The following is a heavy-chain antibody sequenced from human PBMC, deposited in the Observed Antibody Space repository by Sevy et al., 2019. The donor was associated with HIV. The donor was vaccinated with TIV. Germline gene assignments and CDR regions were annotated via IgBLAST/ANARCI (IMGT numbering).Heavy chain of an antibody. V-gene: IGHV1-69*13. CDR3: ARGNNWNPYYFDY. CDR1: GGTFSSYA. D-gene: IGHD1-20*01. J-gene: IGHJ4*02. CDR2: IIPIFGTA. Sequence: ASVKVSCKASGGTFSSYAISWVRQAPGQGLEWMGGIIPIFGTANYAQKFQGRVTITADESTSTAYMELSSLRSEDTAVYYCARGNNWNPYYFDYWGQGTLVTVSS.